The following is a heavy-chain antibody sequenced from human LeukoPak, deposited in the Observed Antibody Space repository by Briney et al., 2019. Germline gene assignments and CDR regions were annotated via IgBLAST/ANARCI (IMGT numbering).Heavy chain of an antibody. CDR1: GYSISSGYY. CDR2: IYHSGST. Sequence: PSETLSLTCTVSGYSISSGYYWGWIRQPPGKGLEWIGSIYHSGSTYYNPSLKSRVTISVDTSKNQFSLKLSSVTAADTAVYYCARIPYYDFWSGPNPSYYFDYWGQGTLVTVSS. D-gene: IGHD3-3*01. J-gene: IGHJ4*02. CDR3: ARIPYYDFWSGPNPSYYFDY. V-gene: IGHV4-38-2*02.